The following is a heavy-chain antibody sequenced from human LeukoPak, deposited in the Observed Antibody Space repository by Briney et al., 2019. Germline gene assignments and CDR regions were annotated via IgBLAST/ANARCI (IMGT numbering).Heavy chain of an antibody. Sequence: GGSLRLSCAASGFTFSSYAMNWIRQAPGKGLEWVSSIDVGSYTYYAGSVKGRFTISRDNAKNLLYLQMNSLRVEDTAVYYCASEGVVGPVAHFDYWGQGALVTVSS. V-gene: IGHV3-21*01. J-gene: IGHJ4*02. CDR3: ASEGVVGPVAHFDY. CDR1: GFTFSSYA. D-gene: IGHD1-26*01. CDR2: IDVGSYT.